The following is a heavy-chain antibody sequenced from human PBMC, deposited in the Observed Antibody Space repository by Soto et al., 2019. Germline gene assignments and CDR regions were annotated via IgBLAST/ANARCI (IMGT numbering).Heavy chain of an antibody. D-gene: IGHD2-15*01. J-gene: IGHJ4*02. Sequence: EVQLLESGGGLVQPGGSLRLSCTASGFTFSDHAMTWVRQAPGKGLEWLSGISGGGSGAYYADSVKGRSTVSRANSNNTLFLQMDSLGVEDTAVYYCAIDLWWYTHWGQGTLVTVSS. V-gene: IGHV3-23*01. CDR3: AIDLWWYTH. CDR1: GFTFSDHA. CDR2: ISGGGSGA.